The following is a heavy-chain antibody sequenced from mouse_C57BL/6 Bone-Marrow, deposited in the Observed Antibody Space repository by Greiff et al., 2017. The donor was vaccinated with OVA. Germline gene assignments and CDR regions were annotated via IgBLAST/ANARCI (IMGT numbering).Heavy chain of an antibody. J-gene: IGHJ2*01. V-gene: IGHV3-6*01. CDR1: GYSITSGYY. CDR2: ISYDGSN. Sequence: DVQLVESGPGLVKPSQSLSLTCSVTGYSITSGYYWNWIRQFPGNKLEWMGYISYDGSNNYNPSLKNRISITRDTSKNQFFLKLNSVTTEDTATYYCARDYDYDWGQGTTLTVST. CDR3: ARDYDYD. D-gene: IGHD2-4*01.